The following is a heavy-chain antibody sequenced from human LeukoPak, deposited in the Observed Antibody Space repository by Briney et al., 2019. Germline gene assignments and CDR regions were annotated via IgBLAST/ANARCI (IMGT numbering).Heavy chain of an antibody. V-gene: IGHV4-59*08. J-gene: IGHJ6*02. D-gene: IGHD2-15*01. CDR2: IYYSGST. Sequence: SETLSLTCTVSGGSINSYYWSWIRQPPGKGLEWIGYIYYSGSTNYNPSLKSRVTISVDTSKNQFSLKLSSVTAADTAVYYCARHDPVGYYQHGMDVWGQGTTVTVSS. CDR1: GGSINSYY. CDR3: ARHDPVGYYQHGMDV.